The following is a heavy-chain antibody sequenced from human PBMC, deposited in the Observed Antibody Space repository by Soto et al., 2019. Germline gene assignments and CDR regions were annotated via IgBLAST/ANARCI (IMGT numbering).Heavy chain of an antibody. V-gene: IGHV1-18*01. CDR3: ARGARIVVVVAAYSAGDYYMDV. J-gene: IGHJ6*03. CDR2: ISAYNGNT. Sequence: GASVKVSCKASGYTFTSYGISWVRQAPGQGLEWMGWISAYNGNTNYAQKLQGRVTMTTDTSTSTAYMELRSLRSDDTAVYYCARGARIVVVVAAYSAGDYYMDVWGKGTTVTVSS. CDR1: GYTFTSYG. D-gene: IGHD2-15*01.